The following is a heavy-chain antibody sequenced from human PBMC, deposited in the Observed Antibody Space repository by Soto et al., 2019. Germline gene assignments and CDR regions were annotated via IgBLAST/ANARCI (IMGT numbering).Heavy chain of an antibody. D-gene: IGHD5-18*01. Sequence: GGSLRLACAASGFTFSTYAMSWVRQAPGKRLEWVSTIGGSGGSTYYADSVKGQFTISRDNSKNTLYLQMNSLRAEDTAVYYSAKGYRYSDSWRQGALVTVSS. CDR2: IGGSGGST. J-gene: IGHJ4*02. CDR3: AKGYRYSDS. CDR1: GFTFSTYA. V-gene: IGHV3-23*01.